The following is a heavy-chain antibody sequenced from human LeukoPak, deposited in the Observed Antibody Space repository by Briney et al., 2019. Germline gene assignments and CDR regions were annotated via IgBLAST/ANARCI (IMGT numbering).Heavy chain of an antibody. D-gene: IGHD3-10*01. V-gene: IGHV4-39*07. CDR2: INHSGST. Sequence: SETLSLTCTVSGGSISSSSHYWSWIRQPPGKGLEWIGEINHSGSTNYNPSLKSRVTISVDTSKNQFSLKLSSVTAADTAVYYCARGRGYYYYYGMDVWGQGTTVTVSS. CDR1: GGSISSSSHY. J-gene: IGHJ6*02. CDR3: ARGRGYYYYYGMDV.